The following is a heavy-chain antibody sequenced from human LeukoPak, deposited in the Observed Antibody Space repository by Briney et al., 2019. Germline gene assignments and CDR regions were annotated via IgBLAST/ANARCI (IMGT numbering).Heavy chain of an antibody. D-gene: IGHD1-7*01. V-gene: IGHV1-18*01. J-gene: IGHJ6*01. Sequence: GASVNVSCKASGYTFTSYGISWVRQAPGQGLEWMGWISAYNGNTHYPQKLEGRVNMTTDTSTSTAYMELRSLRSDDTAVYYCAREIPSIYGTATMASTGYGTHVSGQGSTVTVSS. CDR2: ISAYNGNT. CDR1: GYTFTSYG. CDR3: AREIPSIYGTATMASTGYGTHV.